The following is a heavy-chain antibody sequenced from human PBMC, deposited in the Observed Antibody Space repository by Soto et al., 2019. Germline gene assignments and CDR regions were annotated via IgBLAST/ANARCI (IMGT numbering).Heavy chain of an antibody. Sequence: ASVKVSCKASGYTFTSYAMHWVRQAPGQRLEWMGWINAGNGNTKYSQKFQGRVTITRDTSANTAYMELSSLRSEDTAVYYCARDDYGDYAYYYGMDVWGQGTTVTVSS. CDR2: INAGNGNT. CDR1: GYTFTSYA. D-gene: IGHD4-17*01. J-gene: IGHJ6*02. CDR3: ARDDYGDYAYYYGMDV. V-gene: IGHV1-3*01.